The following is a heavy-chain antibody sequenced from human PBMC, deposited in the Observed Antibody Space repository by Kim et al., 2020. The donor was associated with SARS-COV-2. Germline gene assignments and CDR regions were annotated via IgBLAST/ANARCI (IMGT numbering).Heavy chain of an antibody. V-gene: IGHV4-59*08. CDR3: AASLVYSSSWRYYYYGMDV. CDR2: IYYSGST. J-gene: IGHJ6*02. D-gene: IGHD6-13*01. Sequence: SETLSLTCTVSGGSISSYYWSWIRQPPGKGLEWIGYIYYSGSTNYNPSLKRRVTISVDTSKNQFSLKLSSVTAADTAVSYCAASLVYSSSWRYYYYGMDVWGQGTTVTVSS. CDR1: GGSISSYY.